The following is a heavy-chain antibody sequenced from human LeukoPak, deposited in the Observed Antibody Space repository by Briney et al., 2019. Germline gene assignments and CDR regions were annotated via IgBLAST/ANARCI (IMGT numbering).Heavy chain of an antibody. Sequence: PGGSLRLSCVASGFSISSHWMSWVRQAPGKGLEWVASLKEDVSARNLVDSVKGRFTISTDNAKNSLYLQMNSLRAEDTAVYYCARWSLGDCWGQGTLVTVSS. CDR2: LKEDVSAR. V-gene: IGHV3-7*01. CDR3: ARWSLGDC. J-gene: IGHJ4*02. CDR1: GFSISSHW. D-gene: IGHD1-26*01.